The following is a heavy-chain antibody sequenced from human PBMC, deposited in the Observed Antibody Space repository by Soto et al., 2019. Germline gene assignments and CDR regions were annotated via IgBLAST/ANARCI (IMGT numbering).Heavy chain of an antibody. CDR1: GFTFSTYA. J-gene: IGHJ6*02. V-gene: IGHV3-23*01. CDR3: AKDGRAAAGPYHYYGMDV. CDR2: ISGSGGYT. D-gene: IGHD6-25*01. Sequence: GGSRRLSCAASGFTFSTYAMSWVRHAPGKGLEWVSGISGSGGYTYYADSVKGRFTISRDHSKNTLYLQMNSLRAEDTAVYYCAKDGRAAAGPYHYYGMDVWGQGTTVTVSS.